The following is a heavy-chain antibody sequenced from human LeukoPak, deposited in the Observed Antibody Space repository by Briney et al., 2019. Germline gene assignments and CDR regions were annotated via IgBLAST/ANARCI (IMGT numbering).Heavy chain of an antibody. J-gene: IGHJ5*02. CDR1: GYTFPGYY. V-gene: IGHV1-2*06. CDR2: INPNSGGT. Sequence: ASVKVSCKASGYTFPGYYMHWVRQAPGQGLQWMGRINPNSGGTNYAQKFQGRVTMTRDTSISTAYMELSRLRSDDTAVYYCARPHTVLYNWFDPWGQGTLVTVPS. CDR3: ARPHTVLYNWFDP. D-gene: IGHD4-11*01.